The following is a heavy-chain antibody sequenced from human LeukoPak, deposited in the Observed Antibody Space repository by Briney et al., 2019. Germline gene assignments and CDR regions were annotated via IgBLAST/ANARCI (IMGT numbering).Heavy chain of an antibody. CDR1: GFSLSTNGMC. CDR3: ARMDYGDYLFDF. Sequence: SGPTLVKPTQTLTLTCTFSGFSLSTNGMCVSWIRQPPGKALEWLALIDWDDDNFYSTSLKTRLTISKDTSKNLVVLTMTNMDPVDTATYYCARMDYGDYLFDFWGQGTLVTVSS. D-gene: IGHD4-17*01. J-gene: IGHJ4*02. V-gene: IGHV2-70*01. CDR2: IDWDDDN.